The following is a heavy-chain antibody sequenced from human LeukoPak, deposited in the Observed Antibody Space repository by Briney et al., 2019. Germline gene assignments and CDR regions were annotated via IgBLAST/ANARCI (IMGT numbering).Heavy chain of an antibody. CDR1: GGSISSYY. V-gene: IGHV4-59*01. Sequence: PSETLSLTCTVSGGSISSYYWSWIRQPPGKGLEWIGYIYYSGSTNYNPSLKSRVTISVDTSKNQFTLKLSSVTAADTAVYYCATVRIQLWEFDYWGQGTLVTVSS. D-gene: IGHD5-18*01. CDR2: IYYSGST. J-gene: IGHJ4*02. CDR3: ATVRIQLWEFDY.